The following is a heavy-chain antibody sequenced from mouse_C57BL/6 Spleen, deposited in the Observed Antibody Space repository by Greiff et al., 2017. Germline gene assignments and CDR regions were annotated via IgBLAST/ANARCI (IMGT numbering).Heavy chain of an antibody. D-gene: IGHD6-5*01. CDR3: ARALPIYAMDY. V-gene: IGHV1-69*01. CDR1: GYTFTSYW. CDR2: IDPSDSYT. Sequence: VKLQQPGAELVMPGASVKLSCKASGYTFTSYWMHWVKQRPGQGLEWIGEIDPSDSYTNYNQKFKGKSTLTVDKSSSTAYMQLSSLTSEDSAVYYCARALPIYAMDYWGQGTSVTVSS. J-gene: IGHJ4*01.